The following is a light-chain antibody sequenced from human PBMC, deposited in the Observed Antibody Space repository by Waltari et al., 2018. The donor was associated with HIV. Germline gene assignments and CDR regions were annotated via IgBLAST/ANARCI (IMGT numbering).Light chain of an antibody. CDR3: QQYNNWPWFT. CDR2: AAS. V-gene: IGKV3-15*01. Sequence: DIVMTQSPFTLSVSPGKTATLSCRASQSVANNLAWYQQKPGQTPRLLIYAASTRATGISPRFSGSGSGTNFALTISSLQSEDVAFYYCQQYNNWPWFTFGQGTKVEIK. CDR1: QSVANN. J-gene: IGKJ2*01.